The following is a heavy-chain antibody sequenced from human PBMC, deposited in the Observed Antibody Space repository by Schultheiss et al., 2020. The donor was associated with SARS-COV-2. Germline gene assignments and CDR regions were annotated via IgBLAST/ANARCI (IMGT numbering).Heavy chain of an antibody. V-gene: IGHV3-33*01. CDR2: IWYDGSNK. CDR3: ARLSDTERESDY. CDR1: GFTFSSYG. Sequence: GGSLRLSCAASGFTFSSYGMHWVRQAPGKGLEWVAVIWYDGSNKYYADSVKGRFTISRDNSKNTLYLQMNSLRAEDTAVYYCARLSDTERESDYWGQGTLVTVSS. J-gene: IGHJ4*02. D-gene: IGHD5-18*01.